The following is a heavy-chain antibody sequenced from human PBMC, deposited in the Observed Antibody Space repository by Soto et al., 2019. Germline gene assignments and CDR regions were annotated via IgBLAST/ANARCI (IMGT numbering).Heavy chain of an antibody. Sequence: QVQLVQSGAEVKKPGSSVKVSCKASGGTFSSYAISWVRQAPGQGLEWMGGIIPIFGTANYAQKFQGRVTITADDSTSTAYMELSSLRSEDTAVYYCARSNYYDSSGYYPNYYYYGMDVWGQGTTVTVSS. CDR2: IIPIFGTA. D-gene: IGHD3-22*01. CDR3: ARSNYYDSSGYYPNYYYYGMDV. CDR1: GGTFSSYA. J-gene: IGHJ6*02. V-gene: IGHV1-69*01.